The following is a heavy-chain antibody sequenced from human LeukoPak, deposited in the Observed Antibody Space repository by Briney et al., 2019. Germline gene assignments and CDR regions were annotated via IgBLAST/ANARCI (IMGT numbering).Heavy chain of an antibody. CDR3: ATRDGGSYKYYYYYYGMDV. Sequence: ASVKVSCKVSGYTLTELSMHWVRQAPGKGREWMGGFDPEDGETIYAQKFQGRVTMTEDTSTDTAYMELSSLRSEDTAVYYCATRDGGSYKYYYYYYGMDVWGQGTTVTVSS. CDR2: FDPEDGET. D-gene: IGHD1-26*01. J-gene: IGHJ6*02. V-gene: IGHV1-24*01. CDR1: GYTLTELS.